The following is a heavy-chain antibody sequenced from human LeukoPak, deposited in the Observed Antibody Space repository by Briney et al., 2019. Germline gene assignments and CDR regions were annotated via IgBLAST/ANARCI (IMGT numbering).Heavy chain of an antibody. J-gene: IGHJ6*02. CDR1: GDSMTSSNHY. CDR3: ARRSHCTGDSCYPV. V-gene: IGHV4-39*01. D-gene: IGHD2-15*01. Sequence: SETLSLTCTVSGDSMTSSNHYWVWIRQPPGKGLEWIGSIYYGGSTYYNSSLKSRVTISQDTSKNQFSLKVNTVTAADTAVYHCARRSHCTGDSCYPVWGQGTTVTVSS. CDR2: IYYGGST.